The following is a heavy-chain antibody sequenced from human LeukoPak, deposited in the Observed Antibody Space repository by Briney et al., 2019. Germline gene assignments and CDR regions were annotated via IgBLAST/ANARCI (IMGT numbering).Heavy chain of an antibody. CDR3: ARHELSRGYFDY. CDR2: IYYIGST. V-gene: IGHV4-59*01. Sequence: SETLSLTCTVSGGSISTYYWSWIRQPPGKGLEWIGYIYYIGSTNYNPSLKSRVAISVDTSKNQFSLKLSSVTAADTAVYYCARHELSRGYFDYWGQGTLVTVSS. CDR1: GGSISTYY. D-gene: IGHD5-24*01. J-gene: IGHJ4*02.